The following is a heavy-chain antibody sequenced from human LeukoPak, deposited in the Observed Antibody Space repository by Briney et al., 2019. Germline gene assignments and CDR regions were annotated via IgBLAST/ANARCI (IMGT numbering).Heavy chain of an antibody. Sequence: GGSLRLSCAASGFTFSSYAMSWVRQAPGKGLEWVSAISGSGGSTYYVDSVKGRFTISGDNSKNTLYLQMNSLRAEDTAVYYCATKPPMVRGVIITKGDYWGQGTLVTVSS. CDR1: GFTFSSYA. CDR3: ATKPPMVRGVIITKGDY. J-gene: IGHJ4*02. D-gene: IGHD3-10*01. V-gene: IGHV3-23*01. CDR2: ISGSGGST.